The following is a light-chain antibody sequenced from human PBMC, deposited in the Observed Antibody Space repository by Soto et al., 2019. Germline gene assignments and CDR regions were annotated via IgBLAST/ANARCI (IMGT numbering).Light chain of an antibody. Sequence: EIVMTQSPATLSVSPGERVTLSCRASQSVSTNLAWYQQKPGQAPRLLIYGAYTRATGIPAWFSGSGSGTEFTLTINNLRSDDFAVYYCQQYTNWPLTFGGGTQVESK. CDR3: QQYTNWPLT. J-gene: IGKJ4*01. CDR1: QSVSTN. CDR2: GAY. V-gene: IGKV3-15*01.